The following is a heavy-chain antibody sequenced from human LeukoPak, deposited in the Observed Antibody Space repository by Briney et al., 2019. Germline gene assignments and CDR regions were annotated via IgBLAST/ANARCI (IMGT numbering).Heavy chain of an antibody. CDR2: INHSGHT. CDR1: GGSSSGYF. CDR3: ARHESDSSSAAFDS. V-gene: IGHV4-34*01. Sequence: PSETLSLTCAVHGGSSSGYFWSWIRQPPGKGLEYIGEINHSGHTTYNPSLKSRVTISVDTSKNQFSLNMISVTAADTAVYYCARHESDSSSAAFDSWGQGTMVIVST. J-gene: IGHJ3*01. D-gene: IGHD6-6*01.